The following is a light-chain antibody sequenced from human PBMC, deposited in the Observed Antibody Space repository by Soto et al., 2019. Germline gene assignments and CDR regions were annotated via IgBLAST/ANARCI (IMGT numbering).Light chain of an antibody. CDR2: EVS. J-gene: IGLJ1*01. Sequence: QSVLTQPHSASGSPGQSVTISCTGTSSDVGGYNYVSWYQQHPGKAPKLMIYEVSERPSGVPDRFSGSKSSNTASLTVSGLQAEYEADYYCSSYTSSSTLGVFGTGTKLTVL. CDR1: SSDVGGYNY. CDR3: SSYTSSSTLGV. V-gene: IGLV2-8*01.